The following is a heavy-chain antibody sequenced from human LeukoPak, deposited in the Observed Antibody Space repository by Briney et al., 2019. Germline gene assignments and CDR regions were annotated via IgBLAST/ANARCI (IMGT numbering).Heavy chain of an antibody. CDR3: ARVISSIADAWFDP. J-gene: IGHJ5*02. CDR2: ISAYNGNT. CDR1: GYTFTSYG. Sequence: ASVKVSCKASGYTFTSYGISWVRQARGQGLEWMGWISAYNGNTNYAQKLQGRVTMTTDTSTSTAYMELRSLRSDDTAVYYCARVISSIADAWFDPWGQGTLVTVSS. D-gene: IGHD6-6*01. V-gene: IGHV1-18*01.